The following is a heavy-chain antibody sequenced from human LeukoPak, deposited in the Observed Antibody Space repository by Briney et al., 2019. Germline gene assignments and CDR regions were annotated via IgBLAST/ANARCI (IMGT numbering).Heavy chain of an antibody. J-gene: IGHJ4*02. V-gene: IGHV3-23*01. D-gene: IGHD2-21*01. Sequence: PGGSLRLSCAASGFTFSSYGMSWVRQAPGKGLEWVSAISGSGGSTYYADSVKGRFTISRDNSKNTLYLQMNSLRAEDTAVYYCAKDGGRRQDWFDYWGQGTLVTVSS. CDR1: GFTFSSYG. CDR3: AKDGGRRQDWFDY. CDR2: ISGSGGST.